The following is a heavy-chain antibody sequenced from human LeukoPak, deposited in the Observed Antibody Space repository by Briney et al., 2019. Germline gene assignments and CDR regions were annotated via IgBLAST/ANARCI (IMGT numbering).Heavy chain of an antibody. D-gene: IGHD6-19*01. V-gene: IGHV4-4*07. Sequence: PSETLSLTCTGSGGSISSYYWSWIRQPAGKGLEWIGRIYTSGSTNYNPSLKSRVTMSVDTSKNQFSLKLSSVTAADTAVYYCASGKTYSSGWYFGNYWGQGTLVTVSS. J-gene: IGHJ4*02. CDR3: ASGKTYSSGWYFGNY. CDR1: GGSISSYY. CDR2: IYTSGST.